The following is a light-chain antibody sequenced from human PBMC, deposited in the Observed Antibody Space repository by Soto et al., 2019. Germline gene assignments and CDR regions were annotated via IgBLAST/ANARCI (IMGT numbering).Light chain of an antibody. CDR1: SSDVGAYNY. Sequence: QSALTQPRSVSGSPGQSVTISCTGTSSDVGAYNYVSWYQHHLGKAPKVMIYDVSERPSGVPDRFSGSKSDNKASLTISGLQAEDEADYYCCSYAGSYSWVFGGGTKLTV. CDR2: DVS. CDR3: CSYAGSYSWV. J-gene: IGLJ3*02. V-gene: IGLV2-11*01.